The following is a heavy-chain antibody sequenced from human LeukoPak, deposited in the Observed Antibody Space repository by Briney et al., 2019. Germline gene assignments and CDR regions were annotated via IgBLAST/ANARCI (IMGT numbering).Heavy chain of an antibody. V-gene: IGHV4-39*01. CDR3: ARLFRVAYGSGSY. Sequence: PSETLSLTCNVSGXSISSGSYYWGWIRQPPGKGLEWIGSIYYSGSTHYNPSLKSRVTIFVDTSKNQFSLKLSSVTAADTAVYYCARLFRVAYGSGSYWGQGTLVIVSS. CDR2: IYYSGST. D-gene: IGHD3-10*01. J-gene: IGHJ4*02. CDR1: GXSISSGSYY.